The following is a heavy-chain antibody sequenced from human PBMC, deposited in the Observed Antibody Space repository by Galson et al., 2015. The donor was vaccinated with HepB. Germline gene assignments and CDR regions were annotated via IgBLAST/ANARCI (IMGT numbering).Heavy chain of an antibody. CDR3: AKVGSRSYFHYWYFDL. D-gene: IGHD3-10*01. CDR2: FSSSGGST. Sequence: SLRLSCAASGFTFSSYAMSWVRQALGTGLEWVSAFSSSGGSTYYAKSVKVRFTLSRDNSKNTLYMQMNSLRAEDSAVYYCAKVGSRSYFHYWYFDLWGRGTLVTVSS. CDR1: GFTFSSYA. J-gene: IGHJ2*01. V-gene: IGHV3-23*01.